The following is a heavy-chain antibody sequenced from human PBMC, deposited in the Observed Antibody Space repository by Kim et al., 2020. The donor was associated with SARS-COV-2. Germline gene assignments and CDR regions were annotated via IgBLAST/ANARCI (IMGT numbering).Heavy chain of an antibody. CDR3: ARGRSMLWIAARPVYYYGMDV. CDR2: INHSGST. V-gene: IGHV4-34*01. Sequence: SETLSLTCAVYGGSFSGYYWSWIRQPPGKGLEWIGEINHSGSTNYNPSLKSRVTISVDTSKNQFSLKLSSVTAADTAVYYCARGRSMLWIAARPVYYYGMDVWGQGTTVTVSS. D-gene: IGHD6-6*01. CDR1: GGSFSGYY. J-gene: IGHJ6*02.